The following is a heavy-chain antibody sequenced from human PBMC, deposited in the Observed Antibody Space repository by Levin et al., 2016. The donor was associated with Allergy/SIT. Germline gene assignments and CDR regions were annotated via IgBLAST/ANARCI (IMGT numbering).Heavy chain of an antibody. V-gene: IGHV4-34*01. D-gene: IGHD4-17*01. CDR2: INHGGST. CDR1: GGSFSGYY. CDR3: ARLYADYALGFFYGLDV. J-gene: IGHJ6*02. Sequence: SETLSLTCAVYGGSFSGYYWSWIRQPPGKGLEWIGEINHGGSTNYNPSLKSRVTMSVDTSKNQFSLKLSSVTAADTAVYYCARLYADYALGFFYGLDVWGQGTTVTVSS.